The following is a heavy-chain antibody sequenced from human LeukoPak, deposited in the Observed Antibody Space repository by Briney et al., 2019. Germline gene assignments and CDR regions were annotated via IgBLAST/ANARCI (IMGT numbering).Heavy chain of an antibody. J-gene: IGHJ4*02. V-gene: IGHV3-7*03. Sequence: GGSLRLPCAASGFTFSNYWMSGVRQALGKGLEWVANIKQDGSEKYYVDSVKGRFTISRDNAKNSLYLQMNSLRAEDTAVYYCARDHGRYCSGGSCYFGGFFEYWGQGTLGTVSS. D-gene: IGHD2-15*01. CDR2: IKQDGSEK. CDR1: GFTFSNYW. CDR3: ARDHGRYCSGGSCYFGGFFEY.